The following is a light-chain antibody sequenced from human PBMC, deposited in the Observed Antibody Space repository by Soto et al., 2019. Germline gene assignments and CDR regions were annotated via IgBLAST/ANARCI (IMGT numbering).Light chain of an antibody. CDR3: QQFYNWPRT. J-gene: IGKJ1*01. CDR1: QSVSSN. Sequence: EIVMTQSPGTLSVSPGKRATLSCRASQSVSSNLAWYQQKPGQAPRLLIYGASTRATGIPARFSGSGSETEFTLTISSLQSEDFAVYYCQQFYNWPRTFGQGTKVEIK. CDR2: GAS. V-gene: IGKV3-15*01.